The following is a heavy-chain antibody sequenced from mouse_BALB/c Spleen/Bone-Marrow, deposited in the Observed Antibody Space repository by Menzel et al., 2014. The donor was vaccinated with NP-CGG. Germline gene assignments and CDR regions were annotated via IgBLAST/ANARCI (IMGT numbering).Heavy chain of an antibody. CDR2: ISSGGSYT. D-gene: IGHD1-2*01. V-gene: IGHV5-9-4*01. CDR3: ARDHYGYYTMDC. Sequence: EVQGVEFGGGLVKPGGSLKLSCAASGFTFSSYAMSWVRQSPEKRLEWVAEISSGGSYTSYPDTVTRRSTIPRDNHKNTLYLEMSSLRSEDTAMYYCARDHYGYYTMDCWGQGTPVTVSS. J-gene: IGHJ4*01. CDR1: GFTFSSYA.